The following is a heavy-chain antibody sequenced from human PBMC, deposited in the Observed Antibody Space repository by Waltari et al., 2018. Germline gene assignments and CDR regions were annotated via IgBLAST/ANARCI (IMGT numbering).Heavy chain of an antibody. J-gene: IGHJ4*02. CDR3: ARGYDFWSGYEFDY. CDR2: IYYSGST. D-gene: IGHD3-3*01. V-gene: IGHV4-59*01. CDR1: GGSISSYY. Sequence: QVQLQESGPGLVKPSETLSLTCTVSGGSISSYYWSWIRQPPGKGLEWIGYIYYSGSTNYNPPLKSRVTISVDTSKNQFSLKLSSVTAADTAVYYCARGYDFWSGYEFDYWGQGTLVTVSS.